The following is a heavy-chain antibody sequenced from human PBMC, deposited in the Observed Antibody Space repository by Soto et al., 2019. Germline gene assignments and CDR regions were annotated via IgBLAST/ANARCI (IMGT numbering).Heavy chain of an antibody. J-gene: IGHJ4*02. Sequence: QVQLVESGGGVVQPGGTLRLSCAASGFNFSSHGLHWFRQAPGTGLEWVAVISYAGSHKLSTESVKGRFTISRDNSKNILALQMNSMRTADPAGYYCATDLGWPLPTYPDYWGEGILVTVS. D-gene: IGHD1-26*01. CDR1: GFNFSSHG. CDR3: ATDLGWPLPTYPDY. V-gene: IGHV3-33*03. CDR2: ISYAGSHK.